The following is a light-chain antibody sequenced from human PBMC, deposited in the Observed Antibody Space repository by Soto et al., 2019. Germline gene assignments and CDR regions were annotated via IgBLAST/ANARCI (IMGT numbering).Light chain of an antibody. CDR2: GAS. V-gene: IGKV3-15*01. CDR3: QQYNNFWT. CDR1: QSVSSN. J-gene: IGKJ1*01. Sequence: EIVKTQSPVILSVSPGETATLSCRASQSVSSNLAWYKQKPGQAPRLLIYGASTRATDIPARFSGSGSGTEFTLTISSLQSEDFAVYYCQQYNNFWTFGQGTKVEIK.